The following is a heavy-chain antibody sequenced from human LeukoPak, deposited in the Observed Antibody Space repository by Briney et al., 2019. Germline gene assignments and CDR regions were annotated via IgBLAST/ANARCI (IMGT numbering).Heavy chain of an antibody. V-gene: IGHV4-4*07. J-gene: IGHJ6*02. CDR3: ARDKGFMVRGVINYGMDV. Sequence: PSETLSLTCTVSGGSISSYYWSWIRQPAGKGLEWIGRIYISGSTNYNPSLKSRVTMSADTSKKQFSLKLTSVTAADTAVYYCARDKGFMVRGVINYGMDVWGQGTTVTVSS. D-gene: IGHD3-10*01. CDR2: IYISGST. CDR1: GGSISSYY.